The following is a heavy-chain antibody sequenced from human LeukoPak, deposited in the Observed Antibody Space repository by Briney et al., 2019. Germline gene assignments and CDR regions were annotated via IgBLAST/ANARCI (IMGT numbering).Heavy chain of an antibody. CDR2: IYYSGST. CDR3: ARAVWFGEPGT. Sequence: SETLSLTCTISGGSISSGGYYWSWIRQPPGKGLEWIGYIYYSGSTYYNPSLKSRVTISVDTSKNQFSLKLSSVTAADTAVYYCARAVWFGEPGTWGQGTLVTVSS. CDR1: GGSISSGGYY. V-gene: IGHV4-30-4*01. D-gene: IGHD3-10*01. J-gene: IGHJ5*02.